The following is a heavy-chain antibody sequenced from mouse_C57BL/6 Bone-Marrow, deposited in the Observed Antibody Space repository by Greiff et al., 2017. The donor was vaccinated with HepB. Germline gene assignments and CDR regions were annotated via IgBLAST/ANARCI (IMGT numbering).Heavy chain of an antibody. V-gene: IGHV5-6*01. CDR1: GFTFSSYG. D-gene: IGHD2-2*01. CDR2: ISSGGSYT. J-gene: IGHJ4*01. CDR3: ARLVTTGRNYYAMDY. Sequence: AQLKESGGDLVKPGGTLKLSCAASGFTFSSYGMSWVRQTPDKRLEWVATISSGGSYTYYPDSVKGRFTISRDNAKNTLYRQKSSLKSEDTAMYYCARLVTTGRNYYAMDYWGQGTSVTVCS.